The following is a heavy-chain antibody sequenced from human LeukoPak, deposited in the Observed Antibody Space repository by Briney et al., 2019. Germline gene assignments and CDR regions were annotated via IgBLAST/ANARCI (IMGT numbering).Heavy chain of an antibody. CDR2: IRYDGSNK. CDR1: GFTFSSYG. V-gene: IGHV3-30*02. J-gene: IGHJ4*02. Sequence: GGSLRLSWAASGFTFSSYGMHLIRQAPGKGLEWVAFIRYDGSNKYYADSVKGRFTISRDNSKNTLYLQMNSLRAEDTAVYYCARRCSSTSCLQYWGQGTLVTVSS. D-gene: IGHD2-2*01. CDR3: ARRCSSTSCLQY.